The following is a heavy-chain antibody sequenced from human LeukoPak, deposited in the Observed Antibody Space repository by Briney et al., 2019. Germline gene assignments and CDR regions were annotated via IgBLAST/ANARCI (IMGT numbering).Heavy chain of an antibody. CDR2: IRFDGSNK. CDR1: GFTFSSSG. V-gene: IGHV3-30*02. J-gene: IGHJ4*02. CDR3: AKAYDFWVVYYSPTRGYFDS. D-gene: IGHD3-3*01. Sequence: AGGSLRLSCAASGFTFSSSGMHWVRQAPGKGLEWVAFIRFDGSNKYYADSVKGRFTISRDNSKNTLYLQMNSLRAEDAAVYYCAKAYDFWVVYYSPTRGYFDSWGQEPLVTFSS.